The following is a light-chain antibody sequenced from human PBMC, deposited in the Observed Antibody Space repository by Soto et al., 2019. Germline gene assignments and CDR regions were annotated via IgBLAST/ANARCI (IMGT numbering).Light chain of an antibody. J-gene: IGKJ2*01. CDR3: QQRSNWPPYT. CDR1: QSVSSY. Sequence: EIVLTQSPATLSLSPGERATLSCRASQSVSSYLAWYQQKPGQDPRLLIYDASNRATGIPARFSGSGSGTDFTLTISSLDTEDFVVYYCQQRSNWPPYTFGQGTKLEIK. CDR2: DAS. V-gene: IGKV3-11*01.